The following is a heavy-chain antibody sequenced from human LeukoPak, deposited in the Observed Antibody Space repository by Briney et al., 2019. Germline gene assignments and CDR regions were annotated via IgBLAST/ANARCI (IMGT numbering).Heavy chain of an antibody. CDR3: ARTDYDFWNWYYYYYGMDV. Sequence: ASVKVSCKASGYTFTGYYMHWVRQATGQGLEWMGWMNPNSGNTGYAQKFQGRVTMTRNTSISTAYMELSSLRSEDTAVYYCARTDYDFWNWYYYYYGMDVWGQGTTVTVSS. CDR1: GYTFTGYY. J-gene: IGHJ6*02. D-gene: IGHD3-3*01. CDR2: MNPNSGNT. V-gene: IGHV1-8*02.